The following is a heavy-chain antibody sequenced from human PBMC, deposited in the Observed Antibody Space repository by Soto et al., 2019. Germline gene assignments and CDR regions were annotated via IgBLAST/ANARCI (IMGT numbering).Heavy chain of an antibody. V-gene: IGHV1-69*13. CDR3: ARDSRYYYDSSGYYLVDY. J-gene: IGHJ4*02. CDR2: IIPIFGTA. CDR1: GGTFSSYA. D-gene: IGHD3-22*01. Sequence: SVKVSCKASGGTFSSYAISWVRQAPGQGLEWMGGIIPIFGTANYAQKFQGRVTITADESTSTACMELSSLRSEDTAVYYCARDSRYYYDSSGYYLVDYWGQGTLVTSPQ.